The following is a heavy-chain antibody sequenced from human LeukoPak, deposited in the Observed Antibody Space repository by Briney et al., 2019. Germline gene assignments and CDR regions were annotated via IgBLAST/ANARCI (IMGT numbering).Heavy chain of an antibody. CDR1: GFTFNPFA. CDR3: AGPPDTAMVNNWYFDL. CDR2: IPFDGTKS. D-gene: IGHD5-18*01. V-gene: IGHV3-30-3*01. J-gene: IGHJ2*01. Sequence: GGSLSLSCTASGFTFNPFAMHWVRQAPGKGPEWVAVIPFDGTKSNYVDSVKGRFTVSRDNSNNTLYLQMNSLRAEDTAVYYCAGPPDTAMVNNWYFDLWGRGPLVTVSS.